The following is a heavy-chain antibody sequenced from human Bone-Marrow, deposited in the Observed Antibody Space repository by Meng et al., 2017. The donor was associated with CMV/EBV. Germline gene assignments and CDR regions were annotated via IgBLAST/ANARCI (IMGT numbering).Heavy chain of an antibody. Sequence: SETLSLTCAVYGGSFSGYYWSWIRQPPGKGLEWIGEINHSGSTNYNPSLKSRLTMSVDTSKSQFSLKLSSVTAADTAVYYCARVEMATGDIDYWGQGTLVTVSS. CDR3: ARVEMATGDIDY. D-gene: IGHD5-24*01. CDR2: INHSGST. J-gene: IGHJ4*02. V-gene: IGHV4-34*01. CDR1: GGSFSGYY.